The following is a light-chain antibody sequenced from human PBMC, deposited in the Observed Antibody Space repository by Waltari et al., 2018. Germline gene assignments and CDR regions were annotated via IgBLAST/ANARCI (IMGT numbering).Light chain of an antibody. CDR2: RNY. CDR1: SSTLGSNY. J-gene: IGLJ2*01. Sequence: QSVLTQPPSASGTPGQRVTISCSGSSSTLGSNYVYWYQQLPGTAPKLLIYRNYQRPSGVPDRFSGSKSGTSASLAISGLRSEDEADYYCAAWDDSLSGVVFGGGTKLTVL. V-gene: IGLV1-47*01. CDR3: AAWDDSLSGVV.